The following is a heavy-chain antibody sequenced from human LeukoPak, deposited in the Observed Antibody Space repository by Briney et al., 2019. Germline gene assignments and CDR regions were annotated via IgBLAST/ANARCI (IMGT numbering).Heavy chain of an antibody. CDR1: GGSIRSYY. CDR2: IYYSGST. Sequence: PSETLSLTCTVSGGSIRSYYWSWIRQPPGKGLKWIGYIYYSGSTNYNPSLKSRLTISVDTSKNQFSLKLSSVTAADTAVYYCARVYYSSSYDYWYFDLWGRGTLVTVSS. J-gene: IGHJ2*01. D-gene: IGHD6-13*01. CDR3: ARVYYSSSYDYWYFDL. V-gene: IGHV4-59*01.